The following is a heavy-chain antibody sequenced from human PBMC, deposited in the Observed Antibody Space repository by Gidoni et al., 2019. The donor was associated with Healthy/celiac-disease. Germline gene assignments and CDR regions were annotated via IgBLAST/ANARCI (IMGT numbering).Heavy chain of an antibody. CDR2: ISYDGSNK. Sequence: QVQLVESGGGVVQPGRSLRLSCAASGFTFSSYGMHWVRQAPGKGLEWVAVISYDGSNKYYADSVKGRFTISRDNSKNTLYLQMNSLRAEDTAVYYCAKDYGYGLGYWGQGTLVTVSS. J-gene: IGHJ4*02. CDR3: AKDYGYGLGY. D-gene: IGHD5-18*01. V-gene: IGHV3-30*18. CDR1: GFTFSSYG.